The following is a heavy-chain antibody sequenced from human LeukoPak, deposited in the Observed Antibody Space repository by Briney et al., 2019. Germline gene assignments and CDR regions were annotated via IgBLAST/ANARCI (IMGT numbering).Heavy chain of an antibody. D-gene: IGHD6-19*01. CDR3: ARRAGYSSGWNGDAFDI. J-gene: IGHJ3*02. CDR2: IYYSGST. Sequence: SETLSLTCTVSGGSISSSSYYWGWIRQPPGKGLEWIGSIYYSGSTYYNPSLKSRVTISVDTSKNQFSLKLSSVTAADTAVYYCARRAGYSSGWNGDAFDIWGQGTMVTVSS. V-gene: IGHV4-39*01. CDR1: GGSISSSSYY.